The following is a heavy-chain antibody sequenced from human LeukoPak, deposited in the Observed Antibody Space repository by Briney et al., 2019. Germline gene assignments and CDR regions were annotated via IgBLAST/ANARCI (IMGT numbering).Heavy chain of an antibody. CDR1: GFTFSSYA. D-gene: IGHD2-2*01. CDR2: ITGSGGRT. Sequence: PRGSLRLSCAASGFTFSSYAMNWVRQAPGKGLEWVSAITGSGGRTYYADSVKGRFTISRDNSKNTLYLQMNSLRAEDTAVYYCAKDAPLYCSSTSCLNWFDPWGQGTLVTVSS. V-gene: IGHV3-23*01. J-gene: IGHJ5*02. CDR3: AKDAPLYCSSTSCLNWFDP.